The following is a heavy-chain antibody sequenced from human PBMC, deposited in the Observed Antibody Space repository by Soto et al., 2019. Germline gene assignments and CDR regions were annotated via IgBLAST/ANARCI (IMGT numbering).Heavy chain of an antibody. Sequence: QLQLQDSGSGLVKPSQTLSLTCAVSGGSISSGGYSWSWIRQPPGKGLEWIGYIYHSGSTYYNPSLKSRVTISVDRSKNQFSLKLSSVTAADTAVYSCARVPDRWGQGTLVTVSS. CDR2: IYHSGST. CDR3: ARVPDR. CDR1: GGSISSGGYS. D-gene: IGHD2-2*01. J-gene: IGHJ5*02. V-gene: IGHV4-30-2*01.